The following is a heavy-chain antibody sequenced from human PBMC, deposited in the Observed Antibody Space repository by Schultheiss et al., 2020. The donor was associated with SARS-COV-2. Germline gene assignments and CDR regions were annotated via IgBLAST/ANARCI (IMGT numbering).Heavy chain of an antibody. V-gene: IGHV3-15*01. CDR3: TTEILGCDY. D-gene: IGHD2-15*01. J-gene: IGHJ4*02. CDR1: GFTFSDYY. Sequence: GGSLRLSCAASGFTFSDYYMSWIRQAPGKGLEWVGRIKSKTDGGTTDYAAPVKGRFTISRDDSKNTLYLQMNSLKTEDTAVYYCTTEILGCDYWGQGTLVTVSS. CDR2: IKSKTDGGTT.